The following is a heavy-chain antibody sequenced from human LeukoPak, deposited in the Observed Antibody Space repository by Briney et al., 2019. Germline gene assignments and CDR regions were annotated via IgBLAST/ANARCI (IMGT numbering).Heavy chain of an antibody. D-gene: IGHD5/OR15-5a*01. J-gene: IGHJ4*02. V-gene: IGHV1-18*01. Sequence: ASVKVSCKASGYTFTSYDINWVRQAPGQGLEWMGWVSAKTGDTNYAQKFQGRVTMTTDTSTSTVYMELRSLRSDDTAVFYCARILASIIDYWGQGTLVTVSS. CDR2: VSAKTGDT. CDR1: GYTFTSYD. CDR3: ARILASIIDY.